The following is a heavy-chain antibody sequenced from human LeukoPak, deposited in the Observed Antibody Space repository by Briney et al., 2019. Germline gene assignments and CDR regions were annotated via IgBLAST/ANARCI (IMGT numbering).Heavy chain of an antibody. Sequence: NTSETLSLTCTVSGGSISSGDYYWSWIRQPPGKGLEWIGYIYYSGSTYYNPSLKSRVTISVDTSKNQFSLKLSSVTAADTAVYYCASSSSSGAFDIWGQGTMVTVSS. CDR2: IYYSGST. J-gene: IGHJ3*02. V-gene: IGHV4-30-4*08. D-gene: IGHD6-6*01. CDR1: GGSISSGDYY. CDR3: ASSSSSGAFDI.